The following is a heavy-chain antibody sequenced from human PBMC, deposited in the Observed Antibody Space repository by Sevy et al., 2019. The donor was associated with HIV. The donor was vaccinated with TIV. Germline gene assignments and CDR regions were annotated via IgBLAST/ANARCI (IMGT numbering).Heavy chain of an antibody. CDR1: GFIFSDAW. D-gene: IGHD3-10*01. J-gene: IGHJ3*02. Sequence: GGSLRLSCAASGFIFSDAWMVWVRQAPGKGLEWVGRSKSTDDGGTIDYAAPIKGRFTISKDSSRNMLYLHMNNLKIEDSAVYYCSSRGRSHRPSDDVFEIWGQGTMVTVSS. CDR2: SKSTDDGGTI. CDR3: SSRGRSHRPSDDVFEI. V-gene: IGHV3-15*01.